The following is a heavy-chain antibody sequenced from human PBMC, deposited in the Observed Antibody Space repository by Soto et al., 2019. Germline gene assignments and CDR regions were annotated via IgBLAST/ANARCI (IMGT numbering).Heavy chain of an antibody. J-gene: IGHJ3*02. D-gene: IGHD2-15*01. Sequence: QVQMVQSGAEVKKPGASVKVSCRASGYSFTSYDVNWVRQATGQGLEWMGWMNPNSGNTAFAEKFQGRVTMTRDTPISTAQMELSGLTSEDTAVYYCARYPYTSYCSDGSCSYDAFDIWGQGTVVTVSS. CDR3: ARYPYTSYCSDGSCSYDAFDI. CDR1: GYSFTSYD. V-gene: IGHV1-8*01. CDR2: MNPNSGNT.